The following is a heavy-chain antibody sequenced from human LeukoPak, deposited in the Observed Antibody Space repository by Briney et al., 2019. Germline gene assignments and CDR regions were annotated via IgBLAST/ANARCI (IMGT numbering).Heavy chain of an antibody. V-gene: IGHV3-21*01. CDR2: IISISSHI. CDR3: ARTRAPSNGRVLYYMDV. CDR1: GFTFSSYA. D-gene: IGHD2-2*01. J-gene: IGHJ6*03. Sequence: PGGSLRLSCAASGFTFSSYAMNWVRQAPGKGLEWVASIISISSHIYYADSVKGRFTISRDNAKNSLYLQMNSLRAEDTAVYYCARTRAPSNGRVLYYMDVWGKGTTVTVSS.